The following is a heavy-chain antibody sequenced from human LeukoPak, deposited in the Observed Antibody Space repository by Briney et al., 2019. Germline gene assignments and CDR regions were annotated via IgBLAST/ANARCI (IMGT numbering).Heavy chain of an antibody. CDR2: INSDGRRT. J-gene: IGHJ4*01. Sequence: GGSLRLSCAASGFTFSSYWMHWVRQVPGKGLVSVSRINSDGRRTSYADSVKGGFTISRDNVKNTLYLKMNSLRAEDTAVYYCARSGSGYSYDPFDYWGHGTLVTVSS. V-gene: IGHV3-74*01. CDR3: ARSGSGYSYDPFDY. D-gene: IGHD5-18*01. CDR1: GFTFSSYW.